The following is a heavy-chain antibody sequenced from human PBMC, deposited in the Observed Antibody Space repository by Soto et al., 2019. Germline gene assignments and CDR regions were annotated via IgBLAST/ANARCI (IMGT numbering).Heavy chain of an antibody. CDR3: AGGYCTRTSCHDYDN. V-gene: IGHV1-24*01. CDR2: FDPEDGET. J-gene: IGHJ4*02. CDR1: GYTLSELA. D-gene: IGHD2-2*01. Sequence: QVQLVQSGAEVKKPGASVKVSCKVSGYTLSELAIQWVRQSPGKGREWMGGFDPEDGETFYGQKFQGRFTMTEDKSTDTAYMELRSLRSEDTAVYYCAGGYCTRTSCHDYDNWGQGTLVAVSS.